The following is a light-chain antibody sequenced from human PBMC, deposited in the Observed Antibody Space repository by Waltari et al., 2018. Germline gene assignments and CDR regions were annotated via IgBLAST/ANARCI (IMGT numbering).Light chain of an antibody. CDR3: QNHERLPAT. CDR2: AAS. J-gene: IGKJ1*01. V-gene: IGKV3-20*01. Sequence: ELVLTQSPGTLSLSPGERATLSCRASQSIGKYLVWYQQKPGQAPRLLIYAASSRATGVQDRFSGSGSGTDFSLTISRLEPEDFAVYYCQNHERLPATFGQGTKVEIK. CDR1: QSIGKY.